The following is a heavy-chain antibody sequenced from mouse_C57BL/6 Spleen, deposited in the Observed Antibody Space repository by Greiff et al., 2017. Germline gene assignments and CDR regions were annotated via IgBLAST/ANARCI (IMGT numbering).Heavy chain of an antibody. CDR1: GYTFTDYY. Sequence: VQLQQSGPELVKPGASVKISCKASGYTFTDYYMNWVKQSHGKSLEWIGDINPNNGGTSYNQKFKGKATLTVDKSSSTAYMELRSLTSEDSAVYYCAVYYDYAGAMDYWGQGTSVTVSS. V-gene: IGHV1-26*01. CDR3: AVYYDYAGAMDY. J-gene: IGHJ4*01. D-gene: IGHD2-4*01. CDR2: INPNNGGT.